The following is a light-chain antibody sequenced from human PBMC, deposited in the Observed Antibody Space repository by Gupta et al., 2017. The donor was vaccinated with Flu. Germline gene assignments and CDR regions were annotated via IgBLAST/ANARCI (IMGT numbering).Light chain of an antibody. CDR1: SSDLGAYNY. Sequence: QSALTQPASVSGSPGQSITISCTGTSSDLGAYNYVSWYQHHPGKAPKLILEVSNRPSGVSNRFSGSKSGNTASLTISGLQAEDEADYYCSSYTSISTWVFGGGTKLTFL. V-gene: IGLV2-14*01. CDR2: VS. CDR3: SSYTSISTWV. J-gene: IGLJ3*02.